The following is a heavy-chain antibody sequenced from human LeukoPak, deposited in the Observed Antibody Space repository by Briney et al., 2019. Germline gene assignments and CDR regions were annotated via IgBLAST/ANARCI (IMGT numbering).Heavy chain of an antibody. CDR1: GYTFTGYY. Sequence: GASVKVSCKASGYTFTGYYMHWVRQAPGQGLEWMGWINPNSGGTDYAQKFQGRVTMTRDTSISTAYMELSRLRSDDTAVYYCARGGSVSSGSYYFDYWGQGTLVTVSS. J-gene: IGHJ4*02. CDR2: INPNSGGT. V-gene: IGHV1-2*02. CDR3: ARGGSVSSGSYYFDY. D-gene: IGHD3-22*01.